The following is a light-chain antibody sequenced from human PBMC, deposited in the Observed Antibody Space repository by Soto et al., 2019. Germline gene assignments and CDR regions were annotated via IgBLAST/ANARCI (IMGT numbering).Light chain of an antibody. V-gene: IGKV3-15*01. CDR2: GAS. Sequence: EIVMTQSPATLSVSPGERATLSCRASQSVGSNLAWYQQKPGQAPRLLIYGASTRATGIPARFSGSGSGTEFTLTISSLQSEDFAICFCQQYNNWPPDMTFGQGTKVEIK. CDR1: QSVGSN. CDR3: QQYNNWPPDMT. J-gene: IGKJ1*01.